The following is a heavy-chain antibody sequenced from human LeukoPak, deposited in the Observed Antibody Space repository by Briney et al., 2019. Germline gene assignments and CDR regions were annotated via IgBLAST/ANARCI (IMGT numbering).Heavy chain of an antibody. J-gene: IGHJ4*02. V-gene: IGHV4-30-2*01. Sequence: KTSETLSLTCAVSGGSISSGGYSWSWLRQPPGKGLEWIGYIYHSGSTYYNPSLKSRVTISVDRSKNQFSLKLSSVTAADTAVYYCARGSGSLIGYWGQGTLVTVSS. CDR2: IYHSGST. CDR1: GGSISSGGYS. CDR3: ARGSGSLIGY. D-gene: IGHD6-25*01.